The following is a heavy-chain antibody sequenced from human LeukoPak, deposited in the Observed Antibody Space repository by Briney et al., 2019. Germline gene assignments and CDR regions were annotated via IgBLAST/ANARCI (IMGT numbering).Heavy chain of an antibody. CDR2: ISSSSSYT. V-gene: IGHV3-11*06. D-gene: IGHD6-13*01. CDR1: GFTFSDHY. CDR3: ARKSLGIAAAGTFFGS. Sequence: GGSLRLSCAASGFTFSDHYMSWIPQAPGKGLEWVSYISSSSSYTNYADSVKGRFTISRDNAKNSLYLQMNSLRAEDTAVYYCARKSLGIAAAGTFFGSWGQGTLVTVSS. J-gene: IGHJ5*02.